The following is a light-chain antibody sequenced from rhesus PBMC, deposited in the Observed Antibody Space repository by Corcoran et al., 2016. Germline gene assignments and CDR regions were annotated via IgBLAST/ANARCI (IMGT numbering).Light chain of an antibody. J-gene: IGKJ1*01. CDR1: QGISSY. V-gene: IGKV1-25*01. CDR3: QQDKSDPPT. Sequence: DIQMTQSPSSLSASVGDTVTITCRASQGISSYLAWYQQKPGKAPKLLINKASLLQSGVPSRLSGSGPGTDYTLTISSLKPEDFAPYYCQQDKSDPPTFGQWTKVEIE. CDR2: KAS.